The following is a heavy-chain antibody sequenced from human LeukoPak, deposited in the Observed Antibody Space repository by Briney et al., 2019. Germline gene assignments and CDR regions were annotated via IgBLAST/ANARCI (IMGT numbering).Heavy chain of an antibody. CDR3: ARGSLAVAQPFAFDI. Sequence: PSETLSLTCTVSGGSISSYYWSWIRQPPGKGLEWIGRIYTSGSTNYNPSLKSRVTMSVDTSKNQFSLKLSSVTAADTAVYYCARGSLAVAQPFAFDIWGQGTMVTVSS. CDR2: IYTSGST. CDR1: GGSISSYY. J-gene: IGHJ3*02. V-gene: IGHV4-4*07. D-gene: IGHD6-19*01.